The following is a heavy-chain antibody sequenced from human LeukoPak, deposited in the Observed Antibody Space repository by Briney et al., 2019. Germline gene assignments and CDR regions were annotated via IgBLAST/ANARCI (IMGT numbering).Heavy chain of an antibody. J-gene: IGHJ3*02. CDR1: GHTVSGNY. D-gene: IGHD3-3*01. V-gene: IGHV3-9*01. CDR2: ISWSSGII. CDR3: AKDTGRPTDAITMEDNAFDI. Sequence: PGGSLRLSCAVSGHTVSGNYMSWVRQAPGKGLEWVSGISWSSGIIGYADSVKGRFTISRDNAKNSLYLQMDSLRAEDTALYYCAKDTGRPTDAITMEDNAFDIWGQGTMVTVSS.